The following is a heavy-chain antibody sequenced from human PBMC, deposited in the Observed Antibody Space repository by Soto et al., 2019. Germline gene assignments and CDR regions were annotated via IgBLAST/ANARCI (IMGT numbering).Heavy chain of an antibody. V-gene: IGHV4-31*03. CDR2: IYYSGST. CDR1: GGSISSVGYY. D-gene: IGHD6-13*01. Sequence: QVQLQESGPGLVKPSQTLSLTCTVSGGSISSVGYYWSWIRQHPGKGLEWIGYIYYSGSTYYNPSLKSRVTISVDTSKNLCSLKLSSVTAADTAVYCCARRPYCSSWYPDNWFYPWGQGTLVTVSS. J-gene: IGHJ5*02. CDR3: ARRPYCSSWYPDNWFYP.